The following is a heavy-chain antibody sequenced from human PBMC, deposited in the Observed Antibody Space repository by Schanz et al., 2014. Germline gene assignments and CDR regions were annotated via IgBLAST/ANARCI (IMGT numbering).Heavy chain of an antibody. V-gene: IGHV4-34*01. J-gene: IGHJ4*02. D-gene: IGHD6-6*01. CDR3: ARRLVGGHRPPSQARDRYLDY. Sequence: QVQLQQWGAGLLKPSETLSLTCAVYGGSFSAYYWSWIRQPPGKGMEWIGESNYSGDTNYNPSLEGRVPIWRAPSKNQSSLKLGSVTAADTAVYYCARRLVGGHRPPSQARDRYLDYWGQGTLVTVSS. CDR2: SNYSGDT. CDR1: GGSFSAYY.